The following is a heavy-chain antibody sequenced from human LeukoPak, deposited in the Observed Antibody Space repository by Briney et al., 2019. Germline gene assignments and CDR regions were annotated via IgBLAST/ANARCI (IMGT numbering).Heavy chain of an antibody. J-gene: IGHJ4*02. CDR1: SGSISSTSYY. V-gene: IGHV4-39*07. CDR2: IIYSGNT. Sequence: PSETLSLTCTAFSGSISSTSYYWGWIRQAPGKGLEWIGGIIYSGNTYYNPSLKSRVTISVDTSKNQFSLKLSSVTAADTAVYYCARWGNVAAAIGLENYYFDYWGQGTLVTVSS. CDR3: ARWGNVAAAIGLENYYFDY. D-gene: IGHD2-2*02.